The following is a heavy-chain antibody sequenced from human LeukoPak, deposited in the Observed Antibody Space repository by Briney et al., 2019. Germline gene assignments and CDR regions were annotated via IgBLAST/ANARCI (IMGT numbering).Heavy chain of an antibody. Sequence: SVKVSCKASGYTFTSYYMHWVRQAPGQGLEWMGGIIPIFGTANYAQKFQGRVTMTEDTSTDTAYMELSSLRSEDTAVYYCATQHQVAAGYFDYWGQGTLVTVSS. J-gene: IGHJ4*02. V-gene: IGHV1-69*06. D-gene: IGHD5-12*01. CDR1: GYTFTSYY. CDR3: ATQHQVAAGYFDY. CDR2: IIPIFGTA.